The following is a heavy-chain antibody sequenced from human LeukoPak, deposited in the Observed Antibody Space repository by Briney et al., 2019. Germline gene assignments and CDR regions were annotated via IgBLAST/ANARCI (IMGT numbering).Heavy chain of an antibody. Sequence: SETLSLTCTVSGGSISTSNYYWGWIRQPPGKGLEWIGNIFYSGSTNYNPSLKSRVTISVDTSKNQFSLKLSSVTAAGTAVYYCARGRGSYRYSDYWGQGTLVTVSS. CDR2: IFYSGST. J-gene: IGHJ4*02. D-gene: IGHD3-16*02. CDR3: ARGRGSYRYSDY. CDR1: GGSISTSNYY. V-gene: IGHV4-39*07.